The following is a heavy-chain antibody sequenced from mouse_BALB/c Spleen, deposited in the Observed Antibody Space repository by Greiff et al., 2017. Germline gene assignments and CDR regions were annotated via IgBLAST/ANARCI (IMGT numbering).Heavy chain of an antibody. Sequence: VQLQQPGAELVRPGASVKLSCKASGYTFTSYWINWVKQRPGQGLEWIGNIYPSDSYTNYNQKFKDKATLTVDKSSSTAYMQLSSPTSEDSAVDYCTRPYRYDDGGYFDYWGQGTTLTVSS. CDR3: TRPYRYDDGGYFDY. D-gene: IGHD2-14*01. CDR1: GYTFTSYW. CDR2: IYPSDSYT. J-gene: IGHJ2*01. V-gene: IGHV1-69*02.